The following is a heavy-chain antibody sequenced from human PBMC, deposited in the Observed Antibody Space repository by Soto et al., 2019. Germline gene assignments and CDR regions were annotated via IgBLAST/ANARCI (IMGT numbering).Heavy chain of an antibody. CDR3: APYGSGRHGAYAFDL. V-gene: IGHV3-7*01. D-gene: IGHD3-10*01. Sequence: AGSLRLSCGASGFTCGSYWMSWVRQAPGKGLEWVANINQGGREKNYVDSVKGRFSISRDDAERSHHLQMNSLRAEDTAVYYRAPYGSGRHGAYAFDLWGEGKMVTVS. CDR2: INQGGREK. J-gene: IGHJ3*01. CDR1: GFTCGSYW.